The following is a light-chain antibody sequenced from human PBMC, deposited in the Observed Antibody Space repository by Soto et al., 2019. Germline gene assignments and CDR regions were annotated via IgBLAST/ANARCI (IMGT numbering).Light chain of an antibody. CDR3: QQYGSSPYT. CDR1: QSVSSSS. Sequence: EIVLTQSPATLSLSPGERATLSCRASQSVSSSSLAWYQQKPGQAPRLLIYGASSRATGIPDRFSGSGSGTDFTLTISRLEPEDFAVFYCQQYGSSPYTFGQGTKVEIK. J-gene: IGKJ2*01. CDR2: GAS. V-gene: IGKV3-20*01.